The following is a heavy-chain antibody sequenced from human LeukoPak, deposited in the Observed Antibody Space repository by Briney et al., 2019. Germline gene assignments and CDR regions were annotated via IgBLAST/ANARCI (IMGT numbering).Heavy chain of an antibody. D-gene: IGHD3-16*02. CDR1: GFTFSSYA. Sequence: PGGSLRLSCAASGFTFSSYAMSWVRQAPGKGLEWVSAISGSGGSTYYADSVKGRFTISRDNSKNTLYLQMNSLRAEDTAVYYCAKVAPYDYVWGSYRSLCYYGMDVWGQGTTVTVSS. CDR3: AKVAPYDYVWGSYRSLCYYGMDV. J-gene: IGHJ6*02. CDR2: ISGSGGST. V-gene: IGHV3-23*01.